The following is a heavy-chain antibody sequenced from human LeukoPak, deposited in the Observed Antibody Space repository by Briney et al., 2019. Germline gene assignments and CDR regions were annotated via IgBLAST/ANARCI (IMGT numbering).Heavy chain of an antibody. J-gene: IGHJ4*02. CDR2: LTGDGGT. V-gene: IGHV3-23*01. Sequence: GGSLRLSCAASGFTFTNYAMSWVRQAPGKGLEWVSVLTGDGGTYYADSVKGRFTNSRDDSKTTLFLQMNSLRAEDTAVYFCAKVKWNLIGYFDYWGQGTLVTVSS. CDR1: GFTFTNYA. CDR3: AKVKWNLIGYFDY. D-gene: IGHD1-20*01.